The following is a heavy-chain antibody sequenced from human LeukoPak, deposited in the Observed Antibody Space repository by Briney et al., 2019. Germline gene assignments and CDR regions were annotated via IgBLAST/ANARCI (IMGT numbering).Heavy chain of an antibody. J-gene: IGHJ3*02. CDR3: ARPVYCSSTTCTGPFHI. D-gene: IGHD2-2*01. V-gene: IGHV4-34*01. CDR2: INDRGKT. Sequence: SETLSLTCAVYGGSLSNYYWSWIRQPPGKGLEWIGEINDRGKTIYNPSLKCRVTISIDTSKNQFSLKLTSGIAADTAMYYCARPVYCSSTTCTGPFHIWGQGTMVTVSS. CDR1: GGSLSNYY.